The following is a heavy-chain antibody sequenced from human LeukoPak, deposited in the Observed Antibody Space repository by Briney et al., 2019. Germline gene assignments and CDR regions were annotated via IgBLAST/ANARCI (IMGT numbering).Heavy chain of an antibody. Sequence: PSETLSLTCTVSGGSISSSSYYWGWIRQPPGKGLEWIGSIYYSGSTYYNPSLKSRVTISVDTSKNQFSLKLSSVTAADTAVYYCARSKVGATPPYWGGWGQGTLVTVSS. D-gene: IGHD1-26*01. CDR3: ARSKVGATPPYWGG. V-gene: IGHV4-39*01. J-gene: IGHJ4*02. CDR2: IYYSGST. CDR1: GGSISSSSYY.